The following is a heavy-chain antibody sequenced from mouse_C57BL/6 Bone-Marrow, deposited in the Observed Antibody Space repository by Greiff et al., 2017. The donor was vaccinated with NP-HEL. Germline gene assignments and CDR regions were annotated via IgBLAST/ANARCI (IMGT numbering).Heavy chain of an antibody. Sequence: QVQLKQPGAELVRPGSSVKLSCKASGYTFTSYWMDWVKQRPGQGLEWIGNIYPSDSETHYNQKFKDKATLTVDKSSSTAYMQLSSLTSEDSAVYYCARSLLLRLFDYWGQGTTLTVSS. V-gene: IGHV1-61*01. D-gene: IGHD1-2*01. CDR2: IYPSDSET. J-gene: IGHJ2*01. CDR1: GYTFTSYW. CDR3: ARSLLLRLFDY.